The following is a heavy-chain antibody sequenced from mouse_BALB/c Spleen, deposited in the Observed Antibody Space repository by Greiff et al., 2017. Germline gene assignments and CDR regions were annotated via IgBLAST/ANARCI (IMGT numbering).Heavy chain of an antibody. V-gene: IGHV2-2*02. CDR3: ASYGNYNAMDY. D-gene: IGHD2-1*01. J-gene: IGHJ4*01. Sequence: VHLVESGPGLVQPSQSLSITCTVSGFSLTSYGVHWVRQSPGKGLEWLGVIWSGGSTDYNAAFISRLSISKDNSKSQVFFKMNSLQANDTAIYYCASYGNYNAMDYWGQGTSVTVSS. CDR2: IWSGGST. CDR1: GFSLTSYG.